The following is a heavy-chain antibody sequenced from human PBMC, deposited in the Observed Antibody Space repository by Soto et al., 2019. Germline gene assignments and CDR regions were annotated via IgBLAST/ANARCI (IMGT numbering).Heavy chain of an antibody. V-gene: IGHV4-59*08. Sequence: SETLSLTCTVSGGSISSYYWSWIRQPPGKGLEWIGYIYYSGSTNYNPSLKSRVTISVDTSKNQFSLKLSSVTAADTAVYYCARSDGDYDGGFDYWGQGTLVTVS. CDR2: IYYSGST. D-gene: IGHD4-17*01. CDR1: GGSISSYY. J-gene: IGHJ4*02. CDR3: ARSDGDYDGGFDY.